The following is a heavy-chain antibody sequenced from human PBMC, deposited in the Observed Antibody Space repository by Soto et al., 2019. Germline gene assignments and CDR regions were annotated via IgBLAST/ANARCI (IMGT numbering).Heavy chain of an antibody. CDR1: GYTFTSYY. CDR3: AREARVGATFFYYGMDV. D-gene: IGHD1-26*01. J-gene: IGHJ6*02. CDR2: INPSGGST. V-gene: IGHV1-46*01. Sequence: ASVKVSCKASGYTFTSYYMHWVRQAPGQGLEWMGIINPSGGSTSYAQKFQGRVTMTRDTSTSTVYMELSSLRSEDTAVYYCAREARVGATFFYYGMDVWGHGTTVTVSS.